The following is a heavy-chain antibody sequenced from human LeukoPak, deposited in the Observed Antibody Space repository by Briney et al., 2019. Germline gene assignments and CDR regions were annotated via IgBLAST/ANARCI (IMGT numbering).Heavy chain of an antibody. Sequence: GGSLRLSCAASGFTFDTYVIHWVRQAPAKGLEWVALISYDGDSEYYADSVKGRFTISRDNSRNTLFLEMTSLRPEDTAVYFCAIPRLYDFWSVGASDVWGQGAVVTVSS. CDR1: GFTFDTYV. CDR3: AIPRLYDFWSVGASDV. D-gene: IGHD3-3*01. J-gene: IGHJ3*01. CDR2: ISYDGDSE. V-gene: IGHV3-30-3*01.